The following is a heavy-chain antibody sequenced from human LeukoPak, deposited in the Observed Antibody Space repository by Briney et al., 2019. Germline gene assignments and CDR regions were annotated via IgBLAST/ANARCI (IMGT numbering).Heavy chain of an antibody. D-gene: IGHD5-18*01. CDR1: GGSISSGSYY. CDR3: ARMTRGYGAFDV. Sequence: SETLSLTCTVSGGSISSGSYYWSWIRQPAGKGLEGIGYIYFTGSTNYNPSLKSRVTISVDTSKNQLSLKMYSVTAADTAVYYCARMTRGYGAFDVWGQGTMVTVSS. V-gene: IGHV4-61*10. CDR2: IYFTGST. J-gene: IGHJ3*01.